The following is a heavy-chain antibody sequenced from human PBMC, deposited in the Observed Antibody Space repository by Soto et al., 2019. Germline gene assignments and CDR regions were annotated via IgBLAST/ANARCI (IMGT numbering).Heavy chain of an antibody. V-gene: IGHV3-30-3*01. CDR1: GFTFSSYA. J-gene: IGHJ3*02. CDR2: ISYDGSNK. CDR3: ARTVPAAMGFTFDI. D-gene: IGHD2-2*01. Sequence: GSLRLSCAASGFTFSSYAMHWVRQAPGKGLEWVAVISYDGSNKYYADSVKGRFTISRDNSKNTLYLQMNSLRAEDTAVYYCARTVPAAMGFTFDIWGQGTMVTVSS.